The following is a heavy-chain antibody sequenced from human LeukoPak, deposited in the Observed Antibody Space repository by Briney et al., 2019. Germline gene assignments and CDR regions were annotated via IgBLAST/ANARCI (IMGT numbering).Heavy chain of an antibody. D-gene: IGHD5-18*01. CDR3: ARRGSTAMAQY. Sequence: ASVKVSCKASGYTFTSYDINWVRQAPGQGLEWMGWISAYNGNTNYAQKLQGRVTMTTDTSTSTAYMKLRSLRSDDTAVYYCARRGSTAMAQYWGQGTLVTVSS. J-gene: IGHJ4*02. V-gene: IGHV1-18*01. CDR1: GYTFTSYD. CDR2: ISAYNGNT.